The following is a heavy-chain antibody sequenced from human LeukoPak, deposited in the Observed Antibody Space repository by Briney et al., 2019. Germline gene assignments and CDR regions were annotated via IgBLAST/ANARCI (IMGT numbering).Heavy chain of an antibody. J-gene: IGHJ5*02. CDR3: AREPAAAGKNWFDP. CDR2: ISSRSSTI. V-gene: IGHV3-11*04. D-gene: IGHD6-25*01. CDR1: GGSFSGYY. Sequence: LSLTCAVYGGSFSGYYWSWIRQPPGKGLEWVSYISSRSSTIKYADSVKGRFTISRDNAKNSLYLQMNSLRAEDTAVYYCAREPAAAGKNWFDPWGQGTLVTVSS.